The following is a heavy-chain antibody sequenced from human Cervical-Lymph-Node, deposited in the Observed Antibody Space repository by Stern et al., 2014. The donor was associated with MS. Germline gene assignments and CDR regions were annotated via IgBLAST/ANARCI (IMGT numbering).Heavy chain of an antibody. CDR1: GYTFTGFY. Sequence: QVQLVQSGAELKKPGASVKVSCKASGYTFTGFYLHWVRQAPGQGLEWVGLINLNSGGTRFAQSFQGRVVLAGDTSINTAYMEIKSLTADDTAVYFCARDYDGYGEDPRPAPRTFD. J-gene: IGHJ3*02. V-gene: IGHV1-2*06. D-gene: IGHD5-24*01. CDR3: ARDYDGYGEDPRPAPRTFD. CDR2: INLNSGGT.